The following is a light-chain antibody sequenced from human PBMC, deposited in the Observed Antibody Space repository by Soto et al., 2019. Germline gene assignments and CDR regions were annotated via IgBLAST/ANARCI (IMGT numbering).Light chain of an antibody. J-gene: IGKJ1*01. CDR3: QQYNSYSPT. Sequence: DIQMTQSPSTLSASVGYRVTITCRASQSISTWLAWYQQEPGKAPKLLIHKASSLQSGVPSRFSGSGSGTDFTLTISSLHPDDFATYYCQQYNSYSPTFGQETRVEIK. CDR2: KAS. V-gene: IGKV1-5*03. CDR1: QSISTW.